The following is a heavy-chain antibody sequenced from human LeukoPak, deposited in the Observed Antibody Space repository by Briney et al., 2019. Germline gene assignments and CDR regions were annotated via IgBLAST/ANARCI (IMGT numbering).Heavy chain of an antibody. J-gene: IGHJ1*01. Sequence: PGGSLRLSCAGSGFTFSGYGMSWVRQAPGKGLEWVSGISGSGGSTYYADSVKGRFTISRDNSKNTLYLQMNSLRAEDTAVYYCAKAGTFSTDSSGEYFQHWGQGTLVTVSS. V-gene: IGHV3-23*01. CDR3: AKAGTFSTDSSGEYFQH. CDR2: ISGSGGST. D-gene: IGHD3-22*01. CDR1: GFTFSGYG.